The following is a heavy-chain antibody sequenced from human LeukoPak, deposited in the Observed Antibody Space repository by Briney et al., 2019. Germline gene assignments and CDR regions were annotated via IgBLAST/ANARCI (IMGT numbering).Heavy chain of an antibody. CDR1: GFTVSSNY. V-gene: IGHV3-53*05. Sequence: GGSLRLSCAASGFTVSSNYMSWVRQAPGKGLEWVSVIYSGGSTYYADSVKGRFTISRDNSKNTLYLQMNSLRAEDTAVYYCAKGDGEEWELLIYWGQGALVTVSS. CDR2: IYSGGST. CDR3: AKGDGEEWELLIY. D-gene: IGHD1-26*01. J-gene: IGHJ4*02.